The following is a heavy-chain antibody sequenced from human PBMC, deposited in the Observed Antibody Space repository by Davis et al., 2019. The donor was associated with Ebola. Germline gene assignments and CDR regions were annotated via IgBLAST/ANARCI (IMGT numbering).Heavy chain of an antibody. D-gene: IGHD3-22*01. CDR3: ARWETYYYDGSGHSLSHFDY. J-gene: IGHJ4*02. V-gene: IGHV3-7*03. Sequence: PGGSLRLSCTASGFTFSHYPIHWVRQAPGKGLEWVANIKRDGSDKYYADSVKGRFTISRDNAKNSLYLQMNSLRAEDTAFYYCARWETYYYDGSGHSLSHFDYWGQGTQVTVSS. CDR2: IKRDGSDK. CDR1: GFTFSHYP.